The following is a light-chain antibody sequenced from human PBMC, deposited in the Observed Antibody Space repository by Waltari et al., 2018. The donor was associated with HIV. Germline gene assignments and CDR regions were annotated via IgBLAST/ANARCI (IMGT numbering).Light chain of an antibody. CDR3: CSYTGTYTAVV. Sequence: QSALTQPRSVSGSPGQSVTISCTGTRGDVGGYDYVSWYQQHPGDAPKLMMYGITKRPSGVPWRFSVSKSGNEASLTISGLQAEDEADYYCCSYTGTYTAVVFGGGTKLTVL. CDR2: GIT. CDR1: RGDVGGYDY. V-gene: IGLV2-11*01. J-gene: IGLJ2*01.